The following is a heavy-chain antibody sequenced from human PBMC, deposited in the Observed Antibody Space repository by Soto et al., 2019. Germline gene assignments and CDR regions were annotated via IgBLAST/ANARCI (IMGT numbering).Heavy chain of an antibody. CDR1: GYTFNSYG. D-gene: IGHD3-22*01. V-gene: IGHV1-18*01. J-gene: IGHJ6*02. Sequence: ASVNVSCKTSGYTFNSYGISWVRQAPGQGLEWMGWISPYDDNTNYAQNLQGRVTMTTDTSTRTAYMELRSLRSDDTAVYYCARGGYYDSSGSRNYHYYGMDAWGQGTTVTVSS. CDR3: ARGGYYDSSGSRNYHYYGMDA. CDR2: ISPYDDNT.